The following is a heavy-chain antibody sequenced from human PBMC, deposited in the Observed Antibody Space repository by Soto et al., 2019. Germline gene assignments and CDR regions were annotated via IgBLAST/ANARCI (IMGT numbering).Heavy chain of an antibody. D-gene: IGHD3-16*01. CDR3: ASTSRSDYVWGTDAFDI. CDR1: GGSISSSNW. V-gene: IGHV4-4*02. J-gene: IGHJ3*02. CDR2: IYHSGST. Sequence: SETLSLTCAVSGGSISSSNWWSWVRQPPGKGLEWIGEIYHSGSTNYNPSLKSRVTISVDKSKNQFSLKLSSVTAADTTVYYCASTSRSDYVWGTDAFDIWGQGTMVTVSS.